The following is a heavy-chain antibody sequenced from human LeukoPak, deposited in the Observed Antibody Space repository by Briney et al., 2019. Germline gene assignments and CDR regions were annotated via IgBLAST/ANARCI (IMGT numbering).Heavy chain of an antibody. V-gene: IGHV4-39*01. CDR2: MYYSGST. CDR1: GGSISTSTYY. D-gene: IGHD6-19*01. J-gene: IGHJ4*02. Sequence: PETLSLTCTVSGGSISTSTYYWGWIRQPPGKGLEWIGTMYYSGSTYYNPSLKSRVTISVDMSKDQFSLKLSSVTAADTAVYYCARQMAVAGKFDYWGQGTLVTVSS. CDR3: ARQMAVAGKFDY.